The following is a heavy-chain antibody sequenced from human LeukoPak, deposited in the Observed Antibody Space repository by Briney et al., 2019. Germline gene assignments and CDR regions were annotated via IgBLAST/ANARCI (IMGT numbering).Heavy chain of an antibody. Sequence: PGGSLRLSCAASGFSFISYGMHWVRQAPGKGLEWVGVISDDGRSKDYADSVKGRFTISRDNSKDTLYLQMNSLRAEDTAMYYCAKRPSDYGDYVSYFDYWGRGTLVTVSS. CDR3: AKRPSDYGDYVSYFDY. V-gene: IGHV3-30*18. D-gene: IGHD4-17*01. CDR1: GFSFISYG. J-gene: IGHJ4*02. CDR2: ISDDGRSK.